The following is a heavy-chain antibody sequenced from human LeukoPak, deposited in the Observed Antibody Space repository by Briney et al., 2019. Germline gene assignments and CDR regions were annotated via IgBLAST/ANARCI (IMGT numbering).Heavy chain of an antibody. CDR2: VYHVGTT. V-gene: IGHV4-4*08. D-gene: IGHD4-17*01. CDR3: ARAPVTTFDY. CDR1: GGSISSYY. Sequence: SETLSLTCTVSGGSISSYYWSWIRQPPGKGLEWIGVYHVGTTYYNPSLKSRVTISVDTSKNQFSLKLTSVTAADTAVYYCARAPVTTFDYWGHGNMVTVSS. J-gene: IGHJ4*01.